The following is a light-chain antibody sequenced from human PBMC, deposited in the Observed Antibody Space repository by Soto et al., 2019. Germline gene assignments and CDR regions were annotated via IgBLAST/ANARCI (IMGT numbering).Light chain of an antibody. Sequence: DIQMTQSPSSLSASVGDRVTITCRASQTISTYLNWYQQKPGKAPRLLIYDASSLLSGVPSRFSGSGSGTDFNLTIASLQPEDFSTYCCQQSDSTPYTFGQGTKVEI. CDR3: QQSDSTPYT. CDR1: QTISTY. V-gene: IGKV1-39*01. CDR2: DAS. J-gene: IGKJ2*01.